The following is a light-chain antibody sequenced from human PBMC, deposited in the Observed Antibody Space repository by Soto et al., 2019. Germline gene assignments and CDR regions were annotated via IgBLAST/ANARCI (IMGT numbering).Light chain of an antibody. CDR3: QQYGSSPWT. CDR2: DES. V-gene: IGKV3-20*01. Sequence: EIVMTQSPATLSVSPGERATLSCRASQGVTSNLAWYQQKPGQAPRILIYDESSRATGIPDRFSGSGSGTDFTLTISRLEPEDFAVYYCQQYGSSPWTXGQGTKVDIK. CDR1: QGVTSN. J-gene: IGKJ1*01.